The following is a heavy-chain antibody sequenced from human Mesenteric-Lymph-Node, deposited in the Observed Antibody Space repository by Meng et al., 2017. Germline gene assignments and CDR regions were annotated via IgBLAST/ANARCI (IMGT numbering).Heavy chain of an antibody. CDR2: MNPNSGNT. J-gene: IGHJ6*02. V-gene: IGHV1-8*03. Sequence: QVQLVRSGAEVKEPGASVKAPCKATGYTFTGYYMHWVRQAPGQGLEWMGWMNPNSGNTGYAQKFQGRVTITADKSTSTAYMELSSLRSEDTAVYYCARPTDYYYYGMDVWGQGTTVTVSS. CDR3: ARPTDYYYYGMDV. CDR1: GYTFTGYY.